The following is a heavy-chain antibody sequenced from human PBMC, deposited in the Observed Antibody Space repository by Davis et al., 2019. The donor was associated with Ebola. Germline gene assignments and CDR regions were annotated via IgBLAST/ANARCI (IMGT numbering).Heavy chain of an antibody. CDR3: ARGKMYYLRGMDV. V-gene: IGHV4-39*07. J-gene: IGHJ6*02. CDR1: GGSISSSSYY. Sequence: MPSETLSLTCTVSGGSISSSSYYWGWIRQPPGKGLEWIGSIYYSGSTYYNPSLKSRVTISVDTSKNQFSLKLSSVTAADTAVYYCARGKMYYLRGMDVWGQGTTVTVSS. D-gene: IGHD3-10*01. CDR2: IYYSGST.